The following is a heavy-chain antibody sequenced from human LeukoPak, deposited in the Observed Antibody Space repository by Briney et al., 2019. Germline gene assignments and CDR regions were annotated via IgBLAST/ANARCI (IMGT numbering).Heavy chain of an antibody. J-gene: IGHJ4*02. V-gene: IGHV4-31*03. D-gene: IGHD5-18*01. CDR2: ISYLLST. Sequence: SETLSLTCTVSGGSISSGGYYWSWLRQHPGKGLEWIGYISYLLSTYYNPSLKSRVTISVDTSKNQFSLKLSSVTAADTAVYYCAREGAGVDTATHFDYWGQGTLVTVSS. CDR3: AREGAGVDTATHFDY. CDR1: GGSISSGGYY.